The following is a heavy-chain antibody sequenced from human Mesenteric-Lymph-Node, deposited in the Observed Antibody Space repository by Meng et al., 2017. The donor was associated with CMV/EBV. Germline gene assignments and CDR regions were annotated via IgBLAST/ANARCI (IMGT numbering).Heavy chain of an antibody. D-gene: IGHD3-22*01. CDR3: ARDQPDYYYNALDV. CDR1: GFTFSSYG. V-gene: IGHV3-30*02. Sequence: GGSLRLSCAGPGFTFSSYGMYWVRQAPGKGLEWVAFIRYDGYNKYYGDSVKGRFTISRDNSKNTLYVQMNSLRPDDTAVYYCARDQPDYYYNALDVWGQGTTVTVSS. J-gene: IGHJ6*02. CDR2: IRYDGYNK.